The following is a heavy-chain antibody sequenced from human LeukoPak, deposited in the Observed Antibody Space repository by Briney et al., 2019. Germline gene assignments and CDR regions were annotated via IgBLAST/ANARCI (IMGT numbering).Heavy chain of an antibody. CDR1: VFTFSRYS. J-gene: IGHJ4*02. D-gene: IGHD1-26*01. V-gene: IGHV3-48*01. Sequence: GGSLTLSCACSVFTFSRYSKNWVRQAPGKELAWVSYISSSSSTIYYADSVKGRFTISRDNAKNSLYLQMSSLRAEDTAVYYCARAYSGSYGSDYWGQGTLVTVSS. CDR3: ARAYSGSYGSDY. CDR2: ISSSSSTI.